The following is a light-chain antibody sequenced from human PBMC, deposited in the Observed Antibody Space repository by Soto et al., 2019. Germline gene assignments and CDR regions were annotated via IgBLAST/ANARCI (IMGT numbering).Light chain of an antibody. V-gene: IGLV2-23*03. Sequence: QSVLTQPASVSGSPGQSITISCTGTSSDVGSYNLVSWYQQHPGKAPKLMIYEGSKRPSGVSNRFSDSKSGNTASLTISGLQAEDEADYYCCSYAGSSTFGVVFGGGTQLTVL. CDR3: CSYAGSSTFGVV. J-gene: IGLJ2*01. CDR1: SSDVGSYNL. CDR2: EGS.